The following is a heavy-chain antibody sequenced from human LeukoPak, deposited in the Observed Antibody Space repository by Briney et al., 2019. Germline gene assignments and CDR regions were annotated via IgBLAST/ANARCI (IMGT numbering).Heavy chain of an antibody. J-gene: IGHJ6*02. D-gene: IGHD2-2*01. CDR1: GFTFSSYA. CDR2: ISYDGSNK. CDR3: ARDHWACSSTSCFMTTIYYYYYGMDV. V-gene: IGHV3-30-3*01. Sequence: PGGSLRLSCAASGFTFSSYAMHWVRQAPGKGLEWVAVISYDGSNKYYADSVKGRFTISRDNSKNTLYLQMNSLRAEDTAVYYCARDHWACSSTSCFMTTIYYYYYGMDVWGQGTTVTVSS.